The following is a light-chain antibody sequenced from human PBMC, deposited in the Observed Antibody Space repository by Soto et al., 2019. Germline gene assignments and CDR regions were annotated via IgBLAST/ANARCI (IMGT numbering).Light chain of an antibody. CDR1: QSVSSSY. J-gene: IGKJ1*01. CDR2: GAS. CDR3: QQYGSSPPT. Sequence: DIVLTQSPGTLSLSPGERATLSCRSSQSVSSSYLAWYQQKPGQAPRLIIYGASSRATGIPDRFSGSGSGTDCTLTISRLEPEDVAVYYCQQYGSSPPTLGQGTKVDI. V-gene: IGKV3-20*01.